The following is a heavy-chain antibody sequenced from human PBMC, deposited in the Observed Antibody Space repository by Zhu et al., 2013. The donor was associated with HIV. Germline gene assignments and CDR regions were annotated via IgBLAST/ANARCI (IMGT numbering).Heavy chain of an antibody. CDR3: AGDWALGIPDYYQYYYMDV. J-gene: IGHJ6*03. V-gene: IGHV1-2*02. Sequence: QVQLVQSGAEVKKPGASVNISCKASAYSFTGYYLHWVRQAPGQGLEWVGWVNPNSGGTNYAQKFQGRVTMTRDASINTAHMELRRLRSDDTAVYYCAGDWALGIPDYYQYYYMDVWGKGTTVTVFS. D-gene: IGHD7-27*01. CDR2: VNPNSGGT. CDR1: AYSFTGYY.